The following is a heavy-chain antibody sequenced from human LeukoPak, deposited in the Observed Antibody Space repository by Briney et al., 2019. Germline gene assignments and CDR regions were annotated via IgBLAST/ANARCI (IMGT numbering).Heavy chain of an antibody. CDR3: ARERERYDFGY. J-gene: IGHJ4*02. D-gene: IGHD3-3*01. CDR1: GFTFSSYW. CDR2: INSDGSTT. V-gene: IGHV3-74*01. Sequence: SGGSLRLSCAASGFTFSSYWMHWVRQAPGKGLVWVSRINSDGSTTNYADSVKGRFTISRDNAKNTLYLQMNSLRAEDTAVYYCARERERYDFGYWGQGTLVTVSS.